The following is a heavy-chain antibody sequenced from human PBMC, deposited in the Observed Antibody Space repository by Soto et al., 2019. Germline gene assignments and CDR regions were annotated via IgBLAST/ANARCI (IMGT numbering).Heavy chain of an antibody. V-gene: IGHV1-3*05. CDR2: INAGNGNT. CDR3: ARGITLPTPLDY. J-gene: IGHJ4*02. Sequence: QVQLVQSGAEEKKPGASVKVSCKASRYTFTSYAIHWVRQAPGQRLEWMGWINAGNGNTKYAQKFQSRVTITRDTSASTAYMELSSLRSEDTAVYYCARGITLPTPLDYWGQGTLVTVSS. CDR1: RYTFTSYA. D-gene: IGHD1-20*01.